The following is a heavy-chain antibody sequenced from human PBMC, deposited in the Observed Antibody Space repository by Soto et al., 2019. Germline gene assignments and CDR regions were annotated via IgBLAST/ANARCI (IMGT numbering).Heavy chain of an antibody. Sequence: EVQLVESGGGLVTPGGYLRLSCTGTGFSFSPARMNWVRQAPGKGLEWVGRMKSYRGGGTTDYAATVQGRFTISRDDSNNTLYLQMNSLKFEDTALYFCIWQQDFYYGKAVWGQGTTVTVSS. V-gene: IGHV3-15*07. J-gene: IGHJ6*02. CDR3: IWQQDFYYGKAV. D-gene: IGHD6-13*01. CDR1: GFSFSPAR. CDR2: MKSYRGGGTT.